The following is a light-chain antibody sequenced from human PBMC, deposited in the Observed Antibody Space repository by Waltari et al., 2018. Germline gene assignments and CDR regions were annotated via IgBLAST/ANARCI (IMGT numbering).Light chain of an antibody. J-gene: IGLJ1*01. CDR1: SSDVGGYNY. CDR2: EVN. CDR3: SSYTTSSAPGV. V-gene: IGLV2-11*01. Sequence: QSALTQPRSVSGSPGQSVTISCSGTSSDVGGYNYVSWYQQHPGQAPQLMISEVNKRPSGVPDRFSGSKSGNTTSLTISGLQAEDEADYYCSSYTTSSAPGVFGTGTRVTVL.